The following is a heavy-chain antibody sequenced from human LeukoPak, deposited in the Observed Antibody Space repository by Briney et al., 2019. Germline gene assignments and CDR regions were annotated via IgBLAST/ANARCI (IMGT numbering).Heavy chain of an antibody. CDR1: GFTFSGYA. D-gene: IGHD4-17*01. J-gene: IGHJ4*02. CDR3: ARGFNDYGDYSPPFDY. CDR2: ISYDGSNK. V-gene: IGHV3-30-3*01. Sequence: GGSLRLSCAASGFTFSGYAMHWVRQAPGKGLEWVAVISYDGSNKYYADSVKGRFTISRDNSKNTLYLQMNSLRAEDTAVYYCARGFNDYGDYSPPFDYWGQGTLVTVSS.